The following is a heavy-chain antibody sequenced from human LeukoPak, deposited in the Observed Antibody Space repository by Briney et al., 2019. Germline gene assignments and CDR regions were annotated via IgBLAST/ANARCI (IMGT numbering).Heavy chain of an antibody. Sequence: GGSLRLSCSASGFTFSSYAMHWGRQARGKGREYVSAISSKGGSTYYAASVKGRFPISRDNSKNTLYLQMSSLRAEDPAVYYCVKDGGYSYGLYYFDYWGQGTLVTVSS. CDR2: ISSKGGST. V-gene: IGHV3-64D*06. D-gene: IGHD5-18*01. J-gene: IGHJ4*02. CDR3: VKDGGYSYGLYYFDY. CDR1: GFTFSSYA.